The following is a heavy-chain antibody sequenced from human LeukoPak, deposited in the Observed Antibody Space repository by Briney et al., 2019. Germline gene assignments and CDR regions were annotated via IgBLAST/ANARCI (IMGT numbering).Heavy chain of an antibody. CDR3: ARGALPRGYCSGGSCYHYYMDV. V-gene: IGHV1-2*02. CDR2: INPNSGGT. D-gene: IGHD2-15*01. Sequence: ASVTVSYKASGYTLTLYYMRWVRQAPGQGLEWTGWINPNSGGTNYAQKFQGRVTMTRDTSISTAYMELSRLRSDDTAVYYCARGALPRGYCSGGSCYHYYMDVWGKGTTVTVSS. CDR1: GYTLTLYY. J-gene: IGHJ6*03.